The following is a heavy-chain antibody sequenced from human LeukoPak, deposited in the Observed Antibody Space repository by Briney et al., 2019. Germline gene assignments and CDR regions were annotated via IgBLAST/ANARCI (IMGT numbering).Heavy chain of an antibody. Sequence: ASVKVSCKASGYTFTTYDITWVRQATGQGLEWMGWMNPNSGNAAYAQKLQGRVTMTTDTSTSTAYMELRSLRSDDTAVYYCARAYCGGDCLSGWFDPWGQGTLVTVSS. J-gene: IGHJ5*02. D-gene: IGHD2-21*02. CDR3: ARAYCGGDCLSGWFDP. CDR1: GYTFTTYD. CDR2: MNPNSGNA. V-gene: IGHV1-8*02.